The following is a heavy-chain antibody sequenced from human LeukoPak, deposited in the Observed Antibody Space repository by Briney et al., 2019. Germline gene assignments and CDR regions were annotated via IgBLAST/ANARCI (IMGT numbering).Heavy chain of an antibody. D-gene: IGHD3-10*01. Sequence: SQTLSLTCAISGDSVSSNSAAWNWIRQSPSRGLEWLGRSYYRSKWYNDYAVSVKSRITINPDTSKNQFSLQLNSVTPEDTAVYYCARDGYYGSGSYYNRVDYWGQGTLVTVSS. CDR2: SYYRSKWYN. CDR1: GDSVSSNSAA. V-gene: IGHV6-1*01. CDR3: ARDGYYGSGSYYNRVDY. J-gene: IGHJ4*02.